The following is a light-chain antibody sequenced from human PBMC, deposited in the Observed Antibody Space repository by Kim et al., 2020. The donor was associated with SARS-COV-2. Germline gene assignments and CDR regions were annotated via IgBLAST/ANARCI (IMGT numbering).Light chain of an antibody. V-gene: IGKV3-20*01. J-gene: IGKJ4*01. CDR2: GAS. CDR3: QQYGSSSFT. CDR1: QRVSSSY. Sequence: SPGERATPSCRASQRVSSSYLAWYQQKPGQAPRLLIYGASSRATGIPDRFSGSGSGTDFTLTISRLEPEDFAVYYCQQYGSSSFTFGGGTKVDIK.